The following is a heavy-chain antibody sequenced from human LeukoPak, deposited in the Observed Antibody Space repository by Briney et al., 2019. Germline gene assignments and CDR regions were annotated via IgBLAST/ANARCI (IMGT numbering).Heavy chain of an antibody. V-gene: IGHV3-74*01. D-gene: IGHD3-22*01. Sequence: GGSLRLSCVASGFTFSSDFMHWIRQAPGEGLMWVSQISGDETYTNYADSVKGRFTISRDNAKNTLYLQMNSLRAEDTAVYYCAKDPDYYDSSGYSDAFDIWGQGTMVTVSS. CDR3: AKDPDYYDSSGYSDAFDI. J-gene: IGHJ3*02. CDR1: GFTFSSDF. CDR2: ISGDETYT.